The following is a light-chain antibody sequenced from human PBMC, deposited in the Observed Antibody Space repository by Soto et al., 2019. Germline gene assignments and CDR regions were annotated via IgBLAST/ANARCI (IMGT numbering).Light chain of an antibody. Sequence: QAVVTQEPSLTVSPGGTVTLTCGSSTGAVTSGHYPYWFQQKPGQAPRTLIYDTSNKHSWTPARFSGXXLXXXXALTLSGAQPEDEAEYYCLLSYSGAWVFGGGTKLTVL. J-gene: IGLJ3*02. CDR2: DTS. CDR3: LLSYSGAWV. CDR1: TGAVTSGHY. V-gene: IGLV7-46*01.